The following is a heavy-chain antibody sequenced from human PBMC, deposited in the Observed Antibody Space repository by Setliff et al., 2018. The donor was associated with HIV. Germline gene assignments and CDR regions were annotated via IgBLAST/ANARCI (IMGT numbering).Heavy chain of an antibody. CDR2: ISYHEKDT. J-gene: IGHJ4*02. Sequence: GGSLRLSCGASGFTFSNYGMQWVRQAPGKGLEWVAIISYHEKDTFYADSVKGRFTISRDNSKNMLYLQMNSLRTEDTGVYYCTKPTTVVTSYYFDSWGQGTQVTV. V-gene: IGHV3-30*18. CDR1: GFTFSNYG. D-gene: IGHD4-17*01. CDR3: TKPTTVVTSYYFDS.